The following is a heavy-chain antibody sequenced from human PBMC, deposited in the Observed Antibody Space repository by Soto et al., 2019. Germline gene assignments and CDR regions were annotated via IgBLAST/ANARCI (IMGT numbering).Heavy chain of an antibody. D-gene: IGHD3-22*01. CDR3: ARVSRPLLYYYDSSGYYWYFDY. CDR1: GYTFTGYY. J-gene: IGHJ4*02. V-gene: IGHV1-2*04. CDR2: INPNSGGT. Sequence: ASVKVSCKASGYTFTGYYMHWVRQAPGQGLEWMGWINPNSGGTNYAQKFQGWVTMTRDTSISTAYMELSRLRSDDTAVYYCARVSRPLLYYYDSSGYYWYFDYWGQGTLVTVSS.